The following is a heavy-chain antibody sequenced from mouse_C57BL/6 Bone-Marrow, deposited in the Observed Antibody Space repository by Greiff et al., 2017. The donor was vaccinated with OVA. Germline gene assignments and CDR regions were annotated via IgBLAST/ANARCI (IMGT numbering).Heavy chain of an antibody. V-gene: IGHV1-64*01. J-gene: IGHJ1*03. D-gene: IGHD1-1*01. Sequence: QVQLQQPGAELVKPGASVKLSCKASGYTFTSYWMHWVKQRPGQGLEWIGMIHPNSGSTNYNEKFKSKATLTVDKSSSTAYMQLSSLTSADSAVYYCAIPPYYGSSYWDFDVWGKGTTVTVSS. CDR3: AIPPYYGSSYWDFDV. CDR2: IHPNSGST. CDR1: GYTFTSYW.